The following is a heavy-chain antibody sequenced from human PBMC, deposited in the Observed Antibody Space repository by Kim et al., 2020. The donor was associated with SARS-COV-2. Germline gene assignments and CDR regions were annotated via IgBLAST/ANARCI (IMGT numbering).Heavy chain of an antibody. CDR3: ARLWGEAVAGTGFDY. Sequence: GGSLRLSCAASGFTFSSYSMNWVRQAPGKGLEWVSSISSSSSYIYYADSVKGRFTISRDNAKNSLYLQMNSLRAEDTAVYYCARLWGEAVAGTGFDYWGQGTLVTVSS. CDR2: ISSSSSYI. CDR1: GFTFSSYS. D-gene: IGHD6-19*01. J-gene: IGHJ4*02. V-gene: IGHV3-21*01.